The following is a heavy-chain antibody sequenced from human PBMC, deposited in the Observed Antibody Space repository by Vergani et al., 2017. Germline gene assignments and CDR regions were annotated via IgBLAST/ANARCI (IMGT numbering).Heavy chain of an antibody. CDR2: IKQDGSEK. V-gene: IGHV3-7*03. Sequence: EVQLVESGGGLVQPGGSLRLSCAASGFTFSSYWMSWVRQAPGKGLEWVANIKQDGSEKYYVDSVKGRFTISRDNAKNSLYLQMNSLRAEDTAVYYCARATYTGGQKFNFDYWGQGTLVTVSS. J-gene: IGHJ4*02. CDR3: ARATYTGGQKFNFDY. D-gene: IGHD3-16*01. CDR1: GFTFSSYW.